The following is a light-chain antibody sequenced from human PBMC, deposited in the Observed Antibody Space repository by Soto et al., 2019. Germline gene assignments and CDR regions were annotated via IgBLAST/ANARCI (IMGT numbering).Light chain of an antibody. CDR2: GAS. V-gene: IGKV1-39*01. CDR3: QQSFSTHALT. CDR1: ENIAKY. Sequence: DIQMTQSPSSLSASVGDRVTITCRASENIAKYLNWYQQKQGKAPKILIYGASSLQSGVPSRFSGSGSGTDFTLTNSSLQPEDFAIYYCQQSFSTHALTFGGGTKVEIK. J-gene: IGKJ4*01.